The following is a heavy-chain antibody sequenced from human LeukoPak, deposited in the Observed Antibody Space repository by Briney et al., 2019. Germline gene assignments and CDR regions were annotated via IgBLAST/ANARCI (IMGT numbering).Heavy chain of an antibody. V-gene: IGHV3-23*01. CDR2: ISGSGGST. Sequence: PGGSLRLSCAASGFTFSSYAMSWVRQAPGKGLEWVSAISGSGGSTYYADSVKGRFTISRDNSKNTLYLQMNSLRAEDTAVYYRAKDLDIVVVPAAVYFDYWGQGTLVTVSS. CDR3: AKDLDIVVVPAAVYFDY. D-gene: IGHD2-2*03. J-gene: IGHJ4*02. CDR1: GFTFSSYA.